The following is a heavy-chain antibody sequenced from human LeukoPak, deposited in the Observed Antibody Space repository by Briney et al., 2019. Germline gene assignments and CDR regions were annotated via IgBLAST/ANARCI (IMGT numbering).Heavy chain of an antibody. CDR1: GGSISSYY. V-gene: IGHV4-59*01. D-gene: IGHD4-17*01. CDR3: ARGYGDYYFDH. Sequence: SETLSLTCTVSGGSISSYYWSWIRKPPGKGLEWIGHNYYSVSTNYNPSLKRRVTISVGTSRNQFSLKLSSVTAADTAVYYCARGYGDYYFDHWGQGTLVTVSS. J-gene: IGHJ4*02. CDR2: NYYSVST.